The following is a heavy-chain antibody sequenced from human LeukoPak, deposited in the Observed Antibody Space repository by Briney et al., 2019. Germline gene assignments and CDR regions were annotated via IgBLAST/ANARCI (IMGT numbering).Heavy chain of an antibody. J-gene: IGHJ5*02. CDR1: GYTFTSYA. D-gene: IGHD6-13*01. CDR3: ARCDRYSSSWSWFDP. Sequence: ASVKVSCKASGYTFTSYAMHWVRQAPGQRLEWMGWINAGNGNTKYSQKFQGRVTITRDTSASTAYMELSSLRSEDTAVYYCARCDRYSSSWSWFDPWGQGTLVTVSS. V-gene: IGHV1-3*01. CDR2: INAGNGNT.